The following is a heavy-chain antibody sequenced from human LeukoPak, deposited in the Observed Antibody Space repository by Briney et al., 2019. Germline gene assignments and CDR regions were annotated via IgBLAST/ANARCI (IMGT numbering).Heavy chain of an antibody. CDR1: GFTFDEYG. V-gene: IGHV3-20*04. J-gene: IGHJ5*02. Sequence: GGSLRLSCAASGFTFDEYGMSWVRQAPGKGLEWVSGINWNGGSTGYAGSVKGRFTISRDNSKNTLYLQRNSLRTEDTAVYYCAKDRHAPGRYCSSTICFPFDPWGQGTLVTVSS. CDR3: AKDRHAPGRYCSSTICFPFDP. CDR2: INWNGGST. D-gene: IGHD2-2*01.